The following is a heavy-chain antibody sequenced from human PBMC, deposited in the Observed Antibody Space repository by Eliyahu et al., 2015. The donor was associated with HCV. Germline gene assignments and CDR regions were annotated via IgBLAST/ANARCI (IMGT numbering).Heavy chain of an antibody. V-gene: IGHV4-39*01. Sequence: QLQLQESGPGLVKPSETLSLTCTVSGGSISSSSYYWGWIRQPPGKGLEWIGSIYYSGGTYYNPSLKSRVTISVDTSKNQFSLKLSSVTAADTAVYYCARHTSIVDWFDPWGQGTLVTVSS. D-gene: IGHD6-6*01. J-gene: IGHJ5*02. CDR1: GGSISSSSYY. CDR3: ARHTSIVDWFDP. CDR2: IYYSGGT.